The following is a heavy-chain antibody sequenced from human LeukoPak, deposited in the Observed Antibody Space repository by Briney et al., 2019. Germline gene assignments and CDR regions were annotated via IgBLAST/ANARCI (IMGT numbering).Heavy chain of an antibody. CDR2: IYYSGST. D-gene: IGHD5-24*01. J-gene: IGHJ5*01. CDR1: GGSVSSGRFY. V-gene: IGHV4-61*01. Sequence: SETLSLTCTVSGGSVSSGRFYWSWIRQPPGKGLECIGYIYYSGSTNYNPSLKSRVTISVDGSKNQFSLKLSSVTAADTAVYYCARGHYNDNAFFFDFWGQGTLVTVSS. CDR3: ARGHYNDNAFFFDF.